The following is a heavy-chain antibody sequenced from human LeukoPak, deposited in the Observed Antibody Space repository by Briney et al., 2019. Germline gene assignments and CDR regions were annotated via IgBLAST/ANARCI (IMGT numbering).Heavy chain of an antibody. Sequence: PSETLSLTCTVSGGSISSYYWSWIRQPAGKGLEWIGRIYTSGSTNYNPSLKSRVTMSVDTSKNQFSLKLSSVTAADTAVYYCARDPGYDFWSSGYFDLWGRGTLVTVSS. CDR2: IYTSGST. D-gene: IGHD3-3*01. J-gene: IGHJ2*01. CDR1: GGSISSYY. V-gene: IGHV4-4*07. CDR3: ARDPGYDFWSSGYFDL.